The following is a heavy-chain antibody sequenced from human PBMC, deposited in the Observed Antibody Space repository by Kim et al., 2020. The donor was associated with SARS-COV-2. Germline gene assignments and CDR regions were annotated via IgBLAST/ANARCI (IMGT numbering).Heavy chain of an antibody. Sequence: GGSLRLSCAASGFSFSTCAMTWVRQAPGKGLEWLSTLSRSGNTTYYADSVKGRFTVSRDNSKNLVYLQMDNLSADDTARYYCAKSPTNITAFFDYWGQGVLVTVS. CDR1: GFSFSTCA. D-gene: IGHD1-20*01. CDR2: LSRSGNTT. CDR3: AKSPTNITAFFDY. V-gene: IGHV3-23*05. J-gene: IGHJ4*02.